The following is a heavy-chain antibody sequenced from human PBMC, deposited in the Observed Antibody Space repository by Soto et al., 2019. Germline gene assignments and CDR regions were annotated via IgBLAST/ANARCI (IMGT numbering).Heavy chain of an antibody. V-gene: IGHV3-48*01. J-gene: IGHJ3*02. CDR1: GFTFSSYG. Sequence: EVQLVESGGGLVQPGGSLRLSCAASGFTFSSYGMNWVRQAPGKGLEWLSYISSGSSTIYYADSVKGRFTISRDNAKNSLSLQMNSLRAEDTAVYYCARDRASAVSRGSDIWGQGTLVTVSS. CDR2: ISSGSSTI. D-gene: IGHD3-10*01. CDR3: ARDRASAVSRGSDI.